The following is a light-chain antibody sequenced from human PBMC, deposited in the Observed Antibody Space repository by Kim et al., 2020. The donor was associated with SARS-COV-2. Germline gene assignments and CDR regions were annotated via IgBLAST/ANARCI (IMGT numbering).Light chain of an antibody. CDR1: QTISSY. J-gene: IGKJ2*01. V-gene: IGKV1-39*01. CDR2: ESS. CDR3: QQSYSDPLT. Sequence: SVSVGDTVTLPCRASQTISSYLNWYQQKPGKAPKFLIYESSTLQSGVPSRFSGRRSGTEFTLTISDLQPEDFAIYYCQQSYSDPLTFGQGTKLEI.